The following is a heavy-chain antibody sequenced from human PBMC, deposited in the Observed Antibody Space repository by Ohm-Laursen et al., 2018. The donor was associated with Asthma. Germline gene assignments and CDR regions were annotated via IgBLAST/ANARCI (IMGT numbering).Heavy chain of an antibody. Sequence: GTLSLTCTVSGGSVSSGSYYWSWIRQPPGKGLEWIGYIYYSGSTNYNPSLKSRVTISVDTSKNQFSLKLSSVTAADTAVYYCARDSEIAVAGGSNWFDPWGQGTLVTVSS. CDR1: GGSVSSGSYY. CDR3: ARDSEIAVAGGSNWFDP. J-gene: IGHJ5*02. D-gene: IGHD6-19*01. CDR2: IYYSGST. V-gene: IGHV4-61*01.